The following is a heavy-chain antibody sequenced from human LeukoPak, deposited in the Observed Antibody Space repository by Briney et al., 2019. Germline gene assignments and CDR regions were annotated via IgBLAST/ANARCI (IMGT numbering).Heavy chain of an antibody. CDR3: ATAAGSGRDY. Sequence: SATLSLTCTVSGGSISSYYWSWIRQPPGKGLEWIGYIYYSGSTNYNPSLKSRVTISVDTSKNQFSLKLSSVTAADTAVYYCATAAGSGRDYWGQGTLVTVSS. CDR1: GGSISSYY. D-gene: IGHD6-13*01. J-gene: IGHJ4*02. CDR2: IYYSGST. V-gene: IGHV4-59*01.